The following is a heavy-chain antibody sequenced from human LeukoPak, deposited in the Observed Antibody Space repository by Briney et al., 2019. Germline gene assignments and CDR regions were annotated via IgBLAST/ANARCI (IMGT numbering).Heavy chain of an antibody. CDR3: ARVHGYNFWYYFDY. Sequence: PSETLSLTCTVSGYSISSGYYWSWIRQPPGKGLEWIGEINHSGSTNYNPSLKSRVTISVDTTKNQFSLKLSSVTAADTAVYYCARVHGYNFWYYFDYWGQVTLVTVSS. D-gene: IGHD5-24*01. J-gene: IGHJ4*02. CDR2: INHSGST. V-gene: IGHV4-38-2*02. CDR1: GYSISSGYY.